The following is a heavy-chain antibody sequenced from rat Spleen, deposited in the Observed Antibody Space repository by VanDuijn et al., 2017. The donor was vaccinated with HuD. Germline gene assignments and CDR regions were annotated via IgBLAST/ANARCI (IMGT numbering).Heavy chain of an antibody. CDR2: ISYDGSST. D-gene: IGHD1-12*02. J-gene: IGHJ4*01. CDR3: TRDRYDGTYYLYVMDA. Sequence: EVQLVESGGGLVLPGRSLKLSCVTSGFTFNYYWMTWIRQAPGKGLEWVASISYDGSSTYYRDSVKGRFTISSDNAKSTLYLQMDSLRSEDTATYYCTRDRYDGTYYLYVMDAWGQGASVTVSS. V-gene: IGHV5-31*01. CDR1: GFTFNYYW.